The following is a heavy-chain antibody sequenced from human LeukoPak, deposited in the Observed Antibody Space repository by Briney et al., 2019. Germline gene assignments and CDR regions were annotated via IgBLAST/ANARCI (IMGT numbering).Heavy chain of an antibody. J-gene: IGHJ4*02. Sequence: SETLSLTCAVSGYSISSGYYWGWIRQPAGKGLEWIGRIYTSGSTNYNPSLKSRVTISVDTSKNQFSLKLSSVTAADTAVYYCARGGGLYWGQGTLVTVSS. CDR1: GYSISSGYY. V-gene: IGHV4-38-2*01. CDR2: IYTSGST. CDR3: ARGGGLY. D-gene: IGHD1-26*01.